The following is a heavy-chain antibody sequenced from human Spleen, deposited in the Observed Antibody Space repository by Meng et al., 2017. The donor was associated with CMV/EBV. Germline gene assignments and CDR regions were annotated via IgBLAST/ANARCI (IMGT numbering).Heavy chain of an antibody. J-gene: IGHJ4*02. Sequence: GSLRLSCTVSGGSISSSSYYWGWIRQPPGKGLEWIGSIYYSGSTYYNPSLKSRVTISVDTSKNQFSLKLSSETDADTAVYYCADWNYSWGFDYWGQGTLVTVSS. CDR2: IYYSGST. D-gene: IGHD1-7*01. V-gene: IGHV4-39*07. CDR3: ADWNYSWGFDY. CDR1: GGSISSSSYY.